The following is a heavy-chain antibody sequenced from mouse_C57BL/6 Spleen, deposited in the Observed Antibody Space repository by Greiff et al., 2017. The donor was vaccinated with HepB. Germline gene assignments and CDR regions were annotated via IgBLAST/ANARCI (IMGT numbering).Heavy chain of an antibody. CDR3: AKSSEHWYFDV. CDR1: GYTLTSYW. J-gene: IGHJ1*03. V-gene: IGHV1-64*01. Sequence: QVQLQQPGAELVKPGASVKLSCKASGYTLTSYWMHWVKQRPGQGLEWIGMIHPNSGSTNYNEKFKSKATLTVDKSSSTAYMQLSSVTSEDSAVYYCAKSSEHWYFDVWGTGTTVTVSS. CDR2: IHPNSGST.